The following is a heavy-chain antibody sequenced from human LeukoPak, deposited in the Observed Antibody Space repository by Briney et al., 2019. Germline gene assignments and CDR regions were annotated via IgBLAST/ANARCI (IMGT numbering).Heavy chain of an antibody. D-gene: IGHD6-19*01. CDR2: ISGYNGNT. Sequence: ASVSVSCKASGYTFTRYGMTWVRQAPGQGLEWRGWISGYNGNTNYAQKFQGRVTMTKDTSTSRVYMELRSLRPDDTAVYYCARDFESVADEEGYDAFDIWGQGTMVTVPS. CDR1: GYTFTRYG. V-gene: IGHV1-18*01. CDR3: ARDFESVADEEGYDAFDI. J-gene: IGHJ3*02.